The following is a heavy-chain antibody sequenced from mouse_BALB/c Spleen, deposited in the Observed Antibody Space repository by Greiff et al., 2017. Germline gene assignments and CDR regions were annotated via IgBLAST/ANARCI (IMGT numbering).Heavy chain of an antibody. D-gene: IGHD2-12*01. Sequence: ESGPGLVKPSQSLSLTCSVTGYSITSGYYWNWIRQFPGNKLEWMGYISYDGSNNYNPSLKNRISITRDTSKNQFFLKLNSVTTEDTATYYCARDRGDDGSWFAYWGQGTLVTVSA. CDR3: ARDRGDDGSWFAY. J-gene: IGHJ3*01. CDR2: ISYDGSN. V-gene: IGHV3-6*02. CDR1: GYSITSGYY.